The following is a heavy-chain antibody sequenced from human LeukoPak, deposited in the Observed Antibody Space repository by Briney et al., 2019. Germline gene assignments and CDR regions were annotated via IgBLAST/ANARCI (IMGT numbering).Heavy chain of an antibody. V-gene: IGHV4-59*01. CDR1: GGSISSYY. D-gene: IGHD3-10*01. J-gene: IGHJ6*02. Sequence: KPSETLSLTCTGSGGSISSYYWSWIRQPPGKGLEWIGYMYHSGSTNYKYNPSLKSRVTISVDTSKNEFSLKLSSVIAADTAVYYCARDLFRGYYGMDVWGQGATVTVSS. CDR2: MYHSGST. CDR3: ARDLFRGYYGMDV.